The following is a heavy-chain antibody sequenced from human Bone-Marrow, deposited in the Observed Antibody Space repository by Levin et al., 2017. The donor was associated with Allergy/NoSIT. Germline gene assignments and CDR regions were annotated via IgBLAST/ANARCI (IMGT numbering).Heavy chain of an antibody. Sequence: SCAASGFTFSSHTVHWVRQAPGKGLEYLSAITSNGDSTYYANSVKGRFTISRDNSKNTLYLQMGSLRAEDMAVYYCARSPLYSSGWYVDYWGQGTLVTVSS. CDR2: ITSNGDST. CDR3: ARSPLYSSGWYVDY. J-gene: IGHJ4*02. CDR1: GFTFSSHT. D-gene: IGHD6-19*01. V-gene: IGHV3-64*01.